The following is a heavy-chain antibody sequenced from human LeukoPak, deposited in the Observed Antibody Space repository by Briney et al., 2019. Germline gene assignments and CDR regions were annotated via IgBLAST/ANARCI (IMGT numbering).Heavy chain of an antibody. CDR1: GYTFTSYG. Sequence: ASVKVSCKASGYTFTSYGISWVRQAPGQGLEWMGWISAYKGNTNYAQKLQGRVTMTTDTSTSTAYMELRSLRSDDTAVYYCARDLTRDIVVPAASAIDYWGQGTLVTVSS. CDR2: ISAYKGNT. D-gene: IGHD2-2*01. V-gene: IGHV1-18*01. J-gene: IGHJ4*02. CDR3: ARDLTRDIVVPAASAIDY.